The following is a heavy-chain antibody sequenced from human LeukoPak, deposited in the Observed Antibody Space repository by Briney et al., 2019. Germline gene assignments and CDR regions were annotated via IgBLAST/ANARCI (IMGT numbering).Heavy chain of an antibody. CDR3: AKGRGSAVRFDY. V-gene: IGHV3-23*01. D-gene: IGHD3-10*01. J-gene: IGHJ4*02. CDR1: GFTFSSYA. CDR2: ISGSGGST. Sequence: GGSLRLSCAASGFTFSSYAMSWVRQAPGKGLEWVSAISGSGGSTYYADSVEGRFTISRDNSKNTLYLQMNSLRAEDTAVYYCAKGRGSAVRFDYWGQGTLVTVSS.